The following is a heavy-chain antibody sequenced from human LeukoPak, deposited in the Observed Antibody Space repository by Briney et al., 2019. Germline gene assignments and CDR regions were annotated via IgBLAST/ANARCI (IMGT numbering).Heavy chain of an antibody. CDR3: ASEGIAAAADI. D-gene: IGHD6-13*01. V-gene: IGHV3-30*03. CDR2: ISYDGSNK. Sequence: PGGSLRLSCAASGFPFSYYGMHWVRQAPGKGLEWVAVISYDGSNKYYADSVKGRFTISRDNSKNTLYLQMNSLRGEDTAVYYCASEGIAAAADIWGQGTMVTVSS. J-gene: IGHJ3*02. CDR1: GFPFSYYG.